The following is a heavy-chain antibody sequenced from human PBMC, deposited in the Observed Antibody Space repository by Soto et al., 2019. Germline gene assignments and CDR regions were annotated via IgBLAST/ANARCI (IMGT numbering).Heavy chain of an antibody. V-gene: IGHV1-18*01. J-gene: IGHJ3*02. CDR1: GYTFASYG. CDR3: AVYGDYDAFDI. CDR2: ISAYNGNT. D-gene: IGHD4-17*01. Sequence: ASAKVSCKDSGYTFASYGSSWVRQAPGQGLEWMGWISAYNGNTNYAQKLQGRVTMTTDTSASTAYMELRSLRSDDTAVYYCAVYGDYDAFDIWGQGTMVTVSS.